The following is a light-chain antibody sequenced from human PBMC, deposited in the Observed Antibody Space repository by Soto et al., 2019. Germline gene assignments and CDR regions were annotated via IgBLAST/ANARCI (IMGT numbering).Light chain of an antibody. J-gene: IGLJ1*01. CDR3: YSWNSNSDTHYV. CDR2: DVN. CDR1: SSDIGASNY. Sequence: QSVLTQPASVSGSPGQSITISCTGTSSDIGASNYVSWYQQHPGQAPKLMISDVNNRPSGISDRFSGSKSGNTASLTISGLQAEDGADYYCYSWNSNSDTHYVFGTGTKLTVL. V-gene: IGLV2-14*03.